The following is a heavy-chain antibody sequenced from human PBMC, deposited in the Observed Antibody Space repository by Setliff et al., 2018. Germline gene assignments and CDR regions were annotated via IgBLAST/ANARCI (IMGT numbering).Heavy chain of an antibody. CDR2: INPDGSEK. D-gene: IGHD6-25*01. CDR3: VPGRGS. Sequence: QTEGSLRLSCAASGFTFSNCWVSWVRQAPGKGLEWVASINPDGSEKYYVDSVKGRFTISRDNAQKTLYLHMNSLRADDTAVFYCVPGRGSWGQGALVTVSS. CDR1: GFTFSNCW. J-gene: IGHJ5*02. V-gene: IGHV3-7*01.